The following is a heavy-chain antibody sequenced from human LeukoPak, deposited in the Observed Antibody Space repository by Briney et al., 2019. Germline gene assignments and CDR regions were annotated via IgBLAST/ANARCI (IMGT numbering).Heavy chain of an antibody. J-gene: IGHJ4*02. CDR2: IIPILGIA. CDR3: ARDPPDAGIQLWLAY. Sequence: SVKVSCKASGGTFSSYAISWVRQAPGQGLEWMGRIIPILGIANYAQKFEGRVTITADKSTSKAYMELSRLRSEDTAVYSCARDPPDAGIQLWLAYWGQGTLVTVSS. CDR1: GGTFSSYA. V-gene: IGHV1-69*04. D-gene: IGHD5-18*01.